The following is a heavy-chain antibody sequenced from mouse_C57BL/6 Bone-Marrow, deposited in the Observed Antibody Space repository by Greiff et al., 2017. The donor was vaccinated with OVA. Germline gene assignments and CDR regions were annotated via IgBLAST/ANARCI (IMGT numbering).Heavy chain of an antibody. Sequence: VQLKQSGPVLVKPGASVKMSCKASGYTFTDYYMNWVKQSHGKSLEWIGVINPYNGGTSYNQKFKGKATLTVDKSSSTAYMELNSLTSEDSAVYYCARDDYYGSSYGYFDYWGQGTTLTVSS. D-gene: IGHD1-1*01. CDR2: INPYNGGT. CDR3: ARDDYYGSSYGYFDY. V-gene: IGHV1-19*01. CDR1: GYTFTDYY. J-gene: IGHJ2*01.